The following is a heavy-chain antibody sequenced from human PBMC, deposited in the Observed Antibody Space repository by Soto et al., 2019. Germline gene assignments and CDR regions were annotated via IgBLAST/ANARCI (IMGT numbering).Heavy chain of an antibody. J-gene: IGHJ5*02. CDR3: AIVHGDSGGNWFDP. CDR1: GGSFSGFY. D-gene: IGHD4-17*01. CDR2: INHSGTT. Sequence: QVQLQQWGARLLKPSETLSLTCAMTGGSFSGFYWSWLRQPPGKGLECIGEINHSGTTNYNPSLRSRVTISLDTSQTHVSLILTSGTAADAALYFWAIVHGDSGGNWFDPWGQGTLVAVSS. V-gene: IGHV4-34*01.